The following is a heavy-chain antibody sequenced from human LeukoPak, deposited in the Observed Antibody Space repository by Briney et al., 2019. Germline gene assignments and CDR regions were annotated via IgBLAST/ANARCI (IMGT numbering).Heavy chain of an antibody. D-gene: IGHD6-13*01. CDR2: ISSSSSTI. J-gene: IGHJ4*02. CDR1: GFTFSSYS. CDR3: ARSPEDSSSWKLRDY. Sequence: GGSLRLSCAASGFTFSSYSMNWVRQAPGKGLEWVSYISSSSSTIYYADSVKGRFTISRDNAKNSLYLQMSSLRAEDTAVYYCARSPEDSSSWKLRDYWGQGTLVTVSS. V-gene: IGHV3-48*01.